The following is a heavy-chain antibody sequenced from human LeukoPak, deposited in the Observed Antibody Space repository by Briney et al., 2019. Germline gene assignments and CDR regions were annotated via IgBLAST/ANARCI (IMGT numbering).Heavy chain of an antibody. CDR3: GKEVERHFDLKY. CDR1: GFTSGIYA. D-gene: IGHD2/OR15-2a*01. V-gene: IGHV3-23*01. Sequence: GGSLRLSCAVSGFTSGIYAVSWVRQAPGKGLEWVSAFSGGGDSYYADSVRGRFTISRDNSKKILYLQMNSLRAEDTAVYYCGKEVERHFDLKYWGRGTLVTVSS. J-gene: IGHJ4*02. CDR2: FSGGGDS.